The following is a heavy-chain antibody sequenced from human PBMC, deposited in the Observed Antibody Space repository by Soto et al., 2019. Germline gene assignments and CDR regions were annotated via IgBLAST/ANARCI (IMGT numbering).Heavy chain of an antibody. V-gene: IGHV1-69*04. D-gene: IGHD2-2*02. Sequence: SVKVSCKASGGTFSSYTISWVRQAPGQGLEWMGRIIPILGIANYAQKFRGRVTITADKSTSTAYMELSSLRSEDTAVYYCARDWYSGYCSSTSCYSWFDPWGQGTLVTVSS. CDR1: GGTFSSYT. CDR3: ARDWYSGYCSSTSCYSWFDP. CDR2: IIPILGIA. J-gene: IGHJ5*02.